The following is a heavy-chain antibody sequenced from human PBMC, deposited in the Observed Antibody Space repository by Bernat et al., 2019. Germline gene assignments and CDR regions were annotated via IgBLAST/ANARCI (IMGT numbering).Heavy chain of an antibody. V-gene: IGHV3-15*01. Sequence: EVQLVESGGGLVKPGGSLRLSCAASGFTFSNAWMSWVRQAPGKGLEWVGRIKSKTDGGTTDYAAPVKGRYTISRDDSKNTLYLQMNSLKTEDTAVYYCTTDPLSGGVITGWGQGTLVTVSS. D-gene: IGHD3-10*01. J-gene: IGHJ4*02. CDR3: TTDPLSGGVITG. CDR1: GFTFSNAW. CDR2: IKSKTDGGTT.